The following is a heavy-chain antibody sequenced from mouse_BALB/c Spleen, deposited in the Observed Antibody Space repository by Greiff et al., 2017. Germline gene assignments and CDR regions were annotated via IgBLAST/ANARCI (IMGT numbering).Heavy chain of an antibody. D-gene: IGHD2-4*01. CDR3: ARDRTMITTAFAY. J-gene: IGHJ3*01. CDR1: GFSLTSYG. V-gene: IGHV2-9*02. Sequence: VKVVESGPGLVAPSQSLSITCTVSGFSLTSYGVHWVRQPPGKGLEWLGVIWAGGSTNYNSALMSRLSISKDNSKSQVFLKMNSLQTDDTAMYYCARDRTMITTAFAYWGQGTLVTVSA. CDR2: IWAGGST.